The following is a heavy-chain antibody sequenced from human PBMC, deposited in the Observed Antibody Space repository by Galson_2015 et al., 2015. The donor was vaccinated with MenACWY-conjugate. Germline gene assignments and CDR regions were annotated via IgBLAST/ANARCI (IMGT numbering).Heavy chain of an antibody. D-gene: IGHD6-25*01. CDR1: GGSISSYY. CDR2: IYYSGIT. Sequence: LSLTCTVSGGSISSYYWSWIRQPPGKGLEWIGYIYYSGITNYNPSLKSRVTISVDTSKNQFSLKLSSVTAADTAVYYCARTAYYYYGMDVWGQGTTVTVSS. CDR3: ARTAYYYYGMDV. V-gene: IGHV4-59*01. J-gene: IGHJ6*02.